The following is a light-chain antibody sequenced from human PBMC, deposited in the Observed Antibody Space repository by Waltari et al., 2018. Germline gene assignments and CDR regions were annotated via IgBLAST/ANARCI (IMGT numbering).Light chain of an antibody. CDR3: CSFAGRSTWV. CDR2: EAN. CDR1: SSDVGTYNL. V-gene: IGLV2-23*01. Sequence: QSALTQPASVSGSPGQSIAVSCTGTSSDVGTYNLVSWYQQRPGKAPKLIIYEANTRPSGISTRFSGSKSGNTASLTISGLQAEDEADYYCCSFAGRSTWVFGTGTKVIVL. J-gene: IGLJ1*01.